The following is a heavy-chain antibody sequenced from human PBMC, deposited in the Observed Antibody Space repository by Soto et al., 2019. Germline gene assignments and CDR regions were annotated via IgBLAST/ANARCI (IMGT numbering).Heavy chain of an antibody. D-gene: IGHD3-9*01. CDR2: ITDSSDTV. CDR1: GFSFSNYN. Sequence: GGSLRLSCVASGFSFSNYNMNWVRQAPGKGLEWVSYITDSSDTVHYADSVRGRFTISRDNAESSLYLQMNSLRDEDTAVYFCAIYFGHGYYLDYWGRGTLVTVSS. CDR3: AIYFGHGYYLDY. V-gene: IGHV3-48*02. J-gene: IGHJ4*02.